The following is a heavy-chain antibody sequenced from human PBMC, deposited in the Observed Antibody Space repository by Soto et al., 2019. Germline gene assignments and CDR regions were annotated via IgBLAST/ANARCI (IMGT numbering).Heavy chain of an antibody. V-gene: IGHV3-9*01. Sequence: PGGSLRLSCVGTGLNFDDFAMHWVRQAPGKGLEWVSGITWNGRVLSYADSVKGRFTISRDNAKNSLYLQMDSLRDEDTAVYYCARGAAVAGGNNCFDPWGQGTLVTVSS. CDR1: GLNFDDFA. D-gene: IGHD6-19*01. J-gene: IGHJ5*02. CDR2: ITWNGRVL. CDR3: ARGAAVAGGNNCFDP.